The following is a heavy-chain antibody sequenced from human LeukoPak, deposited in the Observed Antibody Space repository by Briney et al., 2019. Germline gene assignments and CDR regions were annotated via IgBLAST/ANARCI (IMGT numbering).Heavy chain of an antibody. CDR1: GGSISSSSYY. D-gene: IGHD3-22*01. V-gene: IGHV4-61*02. CDR2: IYTSGST. CDR3: ARVYYDSSGYFAAFDI. Sequence: PSETLSLTCTVSGGSISSSSYYWSWIRQPAGKGLEWIGRIYTSGSTNYNPSLKSRVTMSVDTSKNQFSLKLSSVTAADTAVYYCARVYYDSSGYFAAFDIWGQGTMVTVSS. J-gene: IGHJ3*02.